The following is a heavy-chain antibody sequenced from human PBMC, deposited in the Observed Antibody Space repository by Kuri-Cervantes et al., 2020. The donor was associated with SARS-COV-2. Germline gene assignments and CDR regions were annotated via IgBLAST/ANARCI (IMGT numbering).Heavy chain of an antibody. CDR1: GGTFSSYA. Sequence: KISCKASGGTFSSYAVTWVRQAPGQGLEWMGRIIPTFDTATYAQKFQGRVTFTADESSSTAYMEVNSLTSEDTAVYFCARSQGYCTANSCSWNWFDPWGQGTQVTVSS. D-gene: IGHD2-8*02. CDR3: ARSQGYCTANSCSWNWFDP. CDR2: IIPTFDTA. J-gene: IGHJ5*02. V-gene: IGHV1-69*01.